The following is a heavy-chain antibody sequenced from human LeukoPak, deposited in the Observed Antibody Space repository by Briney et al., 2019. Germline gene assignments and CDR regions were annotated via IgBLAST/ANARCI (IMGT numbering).Heavy chain of an antibody. Sequence: GGSLRLSCAASGFTFSSYDMSWVRQAPGKGLEWVSGITYSSGYTYYADFVKGRFTISRDNSRNTLYLHMNSLRAEDTAVYYCAKDPSDLGGSGSNNYFDCWGQGTLVTVSS. V-gene: IGHV3-23*01. CDR2: ITYSSGYT. CDR1: GFTFSSYD. D-gene: IGHD3-10*01. J-gene: IGHJ4*02. CDR3: AKDPSDLGGSGSNNYFDC.